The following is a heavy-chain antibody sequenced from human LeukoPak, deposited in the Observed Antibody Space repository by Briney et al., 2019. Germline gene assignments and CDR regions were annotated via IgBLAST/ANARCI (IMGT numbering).Heavy chain of an antibody. V-gene: IGHV1-46*01. CDR1: GYTFTSNY. Sequence: ASVKVSCKASGYTFTSNYIHWVRQAPGQGLEWMGMIYPRDGSTSYAQKFQGRVTVTRDTSTSTVHMELSGLRSEDTAVYYCAIEQEGFDYWGQGTLVTVSS. CDR2: IYPRDGST. CDR3: AIEQEGFDY. J-gene: IGHJ4*02.